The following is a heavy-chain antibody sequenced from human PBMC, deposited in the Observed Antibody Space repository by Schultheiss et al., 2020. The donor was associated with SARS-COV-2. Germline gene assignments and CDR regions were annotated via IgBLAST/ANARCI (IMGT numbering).Heavy chain of an antibody. CDR3: ARVRGWDIVLMVYAIGAYGMDV. V-gene: IGHV1-18*01. D-gene: IGHD2-8*01. J-gene: IGHJ6*02. Sequence: ASVKVSCKSSGYTLTNYGLSWVRQAPGQGLEWMGWISGHNGNTKYAQKFQGRVTMTTETSTTTAYMEVRSLRSDDTAVYYCARVRGWDIVLMVYAIGAYGMDVWGQGTTVTVSS. CDR1: GYTLTNYG. CDR2: ISGHNGNT.